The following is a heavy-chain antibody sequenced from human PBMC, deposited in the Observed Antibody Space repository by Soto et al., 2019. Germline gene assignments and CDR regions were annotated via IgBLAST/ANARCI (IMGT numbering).Heavy chain of an antibody. CDR3: ARGLLAYFGMDV. J-gene: IGHJ6*02. Sequence: QLVQSGAEVKKPGASVKVSCKASGYSFTNYDIRWVRQAPGQGLEWMAWISAHNGNKHYAEKFQGRVSTTTDTSTSTAYMEVRTLKTDDTAVYYCARGLLAYFGMDVWGQGTTVTVS. V-gene: IGHV1-18*01. CDR2: ISAHNGNK. CDR1: GYSFTNYD. D-gene: IGHD1-26*01.